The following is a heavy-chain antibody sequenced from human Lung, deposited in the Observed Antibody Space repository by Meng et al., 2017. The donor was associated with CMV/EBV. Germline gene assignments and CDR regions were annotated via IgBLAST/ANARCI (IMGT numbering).Heavy chain of an antibody. CDR1: GFTFSSYS. CDR2: ISSSSSYI. Sequence: GEXXKISCAASGFTFSSYSMNWVRQAPGKGLEWVSSISSSSSYIYYADSVKGRFTISRDNAKNSLYLQMNSLRAEDTAVYYCARVGPFDFWSGYSGPDSYNWLDPXDQGXLVTVSS. CDR3: ARVGPFDFWSGYSGPDSYNWLDP. D-gene: IGHD3-3*01. J-gene: IGHJ5*02. V-gene: IGHV3-21*01.